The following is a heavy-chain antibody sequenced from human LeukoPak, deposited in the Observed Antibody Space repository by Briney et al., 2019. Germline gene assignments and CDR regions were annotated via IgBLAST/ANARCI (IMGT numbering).Heavy chain of an antibody. CDR1: GFTFSRSS. D-gene: IGHD2-15*01. J-gene: IGHJ4*02. Sequence: PGGSLRLSCAASGFTFSRSSMNWVRQAPGKGLEWVSSISTSSSYIHYADSVKGRFTISRDNAKKSLYLQMNSLRAEDTAVYYCAKSGLNRFDYWGQGTLVTVSS. CDR3: AKSGLNRFDY. V-gene: IGHV3-21*04. CDR2: ISTSSSYI.